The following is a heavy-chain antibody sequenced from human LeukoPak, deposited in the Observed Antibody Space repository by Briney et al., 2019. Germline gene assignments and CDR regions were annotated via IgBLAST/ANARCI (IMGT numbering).Heavy chain of an antibody. J-gene: IGHJ4*02. D-gene: IGHD5-24*01. V-gene: IGHV3-48*02. CDR3: ARDYKYAFDN. CDR1: GFTFSDYS. CDR2: IGISSGNT. Sequence: GGSLRLSCAASGFTFSDYSMNWVRQAPGKGLEWISYIGISSGNTKYADSVKGRFTISGDKAKNSLYLQMNSLRDEDTAVYYCARDYKYAFDNWGQGTLVTVSS.